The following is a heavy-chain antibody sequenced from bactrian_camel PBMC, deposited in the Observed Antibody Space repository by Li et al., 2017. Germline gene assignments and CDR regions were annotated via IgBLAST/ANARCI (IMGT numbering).Heavy chain of an antibody. V-gene: IGHV3S53*01. D-gene: IGHD3*01. CDR3: AAVGGAGFDGYCYGDNKY. J-gene: IGHJ4*01. CDR1: GATSSKYC. Sequence: HVQLVESGGGSVQAGGSLRLSCAASGATSSKYCMAWFRRAPGKEREAVATTAIGGLTIYADSVKGRFTIFRDDAKNTLYLLINNLKPEDTAMYYCAAVGGAGFDGYCYGDNKYWSQGTQVTVS. CDR2: TAIGGLT.